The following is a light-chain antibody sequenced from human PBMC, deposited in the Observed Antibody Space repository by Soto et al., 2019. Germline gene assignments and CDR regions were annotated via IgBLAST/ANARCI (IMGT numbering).Light chain of an antibody. CDR2: KAS. Sequence: DIQMTQSPSTLSASVGDRVTITCRAGRSVSSWLAWYQQKPGKAPKLLIYKASPLESGVPSRFSGSGSGTEFTLTISSLQPDDFATYYCQQYGNYWTFGQGTTVEI. CDR1: RSVSSW. CDR3: QQYGNYWT. J-gene: IGKJ1*01. V-gene: IGKV1-5*03.